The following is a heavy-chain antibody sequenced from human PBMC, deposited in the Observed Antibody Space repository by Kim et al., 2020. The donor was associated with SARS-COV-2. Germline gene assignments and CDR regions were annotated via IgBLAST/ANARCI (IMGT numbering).Heavy chain of an antibody. J-gene: IGHJ2*01. Sequence: SETLSLTCTVSGGSINSYYWSWIRQPPGKGLEWIGYISYSGSRNYNSCLESRVSMSVDTSKNQFSLKVSSVTAADTAVYYCARSPPYCSGGGCYRIDGHFDLWGRGTLVTVSS. CDR1: GGSINSYY. V-gene: IGHV4-59*01. CDR2: ISYSGSR. CDR3: ARSPPYCSGGGCYRIDGHFDL. D-gene: IGHD2-15*01.